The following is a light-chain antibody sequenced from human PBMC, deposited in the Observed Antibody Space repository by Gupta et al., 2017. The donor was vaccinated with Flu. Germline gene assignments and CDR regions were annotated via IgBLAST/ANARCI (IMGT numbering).Light chain of an antibody. Sequence: DLQLTLSPSFLSASVGDGVTITCRASQDIANSLAWYQQKPGKAPNLLSFAASILQSGVPSRFSGSESGTDCTLAISSLQPEDFATYYCQRVNTYPPLSFGPGTKVDIK. CDR1: QDIANS. J-gene: IGKJ3*01. CDR2: AAS. CDR3: QRVNTYPPLS. V-gene: IGKV1-9*01.